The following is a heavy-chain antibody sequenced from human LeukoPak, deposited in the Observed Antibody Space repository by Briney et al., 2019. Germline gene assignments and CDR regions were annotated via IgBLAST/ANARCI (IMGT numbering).Heavy chain of an antibody. D-gene: IGHD3-22*01. CDR3: ASGESDYYDSSGYMGFDY. J-gene: IGHJ4*02. Sequence: PSETLSLTCAVYGGSFSGYYWSWIRQPPGKGLEWIGEINHSGSTNYNPSLKSRVTISVDTSKNQFSLKLSSVTAADTAVYYCASGESDYYDSSGYMGFDYWGQGTLVTASS. CDR1: GGSFSGYY. CDR2: INHSGST. V-gene: IGHV4-34*01.